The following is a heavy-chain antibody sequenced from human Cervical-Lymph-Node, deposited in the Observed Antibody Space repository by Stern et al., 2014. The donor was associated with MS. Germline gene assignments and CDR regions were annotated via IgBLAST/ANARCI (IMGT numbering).Heavy chain of an antibody. D-gene: IGHD3-10*01. J-gene: IGHJ4*02. CDR3: ARDPSRFGDNGYLDF. V-gene: IGHV3-30-3*01. CDR1: GFTFSSFA. Sequence: VQLVESGGGLVQPGKSLRLSCAASGFTFSSFAMHWVRQAPGQGLQWLAVISHDGTNKYYAASVKGRFTISRDMSNNAVYLQISSLRLDDTAVYFCARDPSRFGDNGYLDFWGQGTLVTVSS. CDR2: ISHDGTNK.